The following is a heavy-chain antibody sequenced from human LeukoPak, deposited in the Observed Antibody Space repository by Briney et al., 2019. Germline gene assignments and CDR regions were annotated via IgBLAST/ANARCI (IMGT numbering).Heavy chain of an antibody. CDR2: ISGSGGST. CDR3: ARGGFDAFDI. Sequence: PGRSLRLSCAASGFTFSSYGMHWVRQAPGKGLEWFPAISGSGGSTYYADSVKGRFTISRDNAKNSLHLQMNSLRDEDTAVYYCARGGFDAFDIWGQGTMVTVSS. CDR1: GFTFSSYG. V-gene: IGHV3-21*01. J-gene: IGHJ3*02. D-gene: IGHD3-16*01.